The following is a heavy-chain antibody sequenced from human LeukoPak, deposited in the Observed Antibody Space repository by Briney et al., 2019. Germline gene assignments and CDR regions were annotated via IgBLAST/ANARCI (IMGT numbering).Heavy chain of an antibody. V-gene: IGHV3-30-3*01. Sequence: TGGSLRLSCAASGFTFSIYAMHWVRQAPGKGLEWVALISYDGNNKYYADSVKGRFTISRDNSKNTLYLQMNSLRAEDTAIYYYARSYYDSTAYYLAEYFQHWGQGTLVTVSS. CDR3: ARSYYDSTAYYLAEYFQH. D-gene: IGHD3-22*01. J-gene: IGHJ1*01. CDR1: GFTFSIYA. CDR2: ISYDGNNK.